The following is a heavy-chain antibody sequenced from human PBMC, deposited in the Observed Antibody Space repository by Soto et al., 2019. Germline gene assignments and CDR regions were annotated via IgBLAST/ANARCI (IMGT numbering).Heavy chain of an antibody. D-gene: IGHD2-15*01. J-gene: IGHJ4*02. CDR3: ARRPHCSGGICYYGLDN. CDR2: MNPDSGHA. CDR1: GYTFTNSD. V-gene: IGHV1-8*01. Sequence: QVQLVQSGAEVKKPGASVKVSCKASGYTFTNSDINWVRQAPGQGLEWMGWMNPDSGHAAYAQKFQGRVTLNPRTYTSTVYMEMRSLGSEDTAVYYCARRPHCSGGICYYGLDNWGQGTLVTVSS.